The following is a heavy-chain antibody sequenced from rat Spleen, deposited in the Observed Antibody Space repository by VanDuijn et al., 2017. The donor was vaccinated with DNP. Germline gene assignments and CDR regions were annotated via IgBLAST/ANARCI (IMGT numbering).Heavy chain of an antibody. J-gene: IGHJ3*01. CDR2: ISYSGGT. Sequence: VQLQESGPGLVRPSQSLSLTCSVTGYSITSHYWGWIRKFPGNKMEWIGHISYSGGTSYNPSLKSRISITRDPSKSQFFLQLNSVTTEDTATYYCARWSRYFDYWGQGTLVTVSS. D-gene: IGHD1-3*01. V-gene: IGHV3-1*01. CDR1: GYSITSHY. CDR3: ARWSRYFDY.